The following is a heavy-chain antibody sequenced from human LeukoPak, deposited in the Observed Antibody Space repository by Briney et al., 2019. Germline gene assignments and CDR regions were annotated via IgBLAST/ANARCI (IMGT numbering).Heavy chain of an antibody. CDR2: ISGSGGRT. CDR1: GFTFSSNA. J-gene: IGHJ6*03. CDR3: TKSVNFSNYRVYYYYMDV. Sequence: PGGSLRLSCAASGFTFSSNAMSWVRRAPGKGLEWVSSISGSGGRTYYADSVKGRFTISRDNSKNTLYLQMNSLRAEDTAVYYCTKSVNFSNYRVYYYYMDVWGRGTTVTVSS. V-gene: IGHV3-23*01. D-gene: IGHD4-11*01.